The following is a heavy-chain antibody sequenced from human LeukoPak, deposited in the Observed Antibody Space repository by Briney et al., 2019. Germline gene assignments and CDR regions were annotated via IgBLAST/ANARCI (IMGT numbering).Heavy chain of an antibody. D-gene: IGHD3-22*01. CDR3: ARTAYYYGSSGYDDAFDI. V-gene: IGHV3-11*01. CDR1: GFTFSDYY. Sequence: GGSLGLSCVASGFTFSDYYMSWIRQAPGKGLEWVSHISSRGTITYYADSVKGRFTISRDNAKNSLCLQMNSLRAEDTAVYYCARTAYYYGSSGYDDAFDIWGQGTMVTVS. J-gene: IGHJ3*02. CDR2: ISSRGTIT.